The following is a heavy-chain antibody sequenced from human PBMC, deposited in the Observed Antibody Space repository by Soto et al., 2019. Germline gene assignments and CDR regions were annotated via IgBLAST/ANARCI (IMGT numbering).Heavy chain of an antibody. D-gene: IGHD1-26*01. J-gene: IGHJ4*02. CDR2: LSGSDGKT. Sequence: GGSLRLSCATSGFSFSSFVMSWVRQAPGKGLEWVSSLSGSDGKTYYADSVKGRFSMSTDTSKSTLYLEMNSLRAEDTAVYYCARWSFLDHWGQGTRVTVSS. CDR3: ARWSFLDH. V-gene: IGHV3-23*01. CDR1: GFSFSSFV.